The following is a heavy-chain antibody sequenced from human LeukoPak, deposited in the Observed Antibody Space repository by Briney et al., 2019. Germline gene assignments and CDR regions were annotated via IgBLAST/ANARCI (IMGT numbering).Heavy chain of an antibody. D-gene: IGHD1-26*01. Sequence: SGTLSLTCAVYVGTFSGYNMSWIRQPPGKGLEWVWEINHRGGTSYNPSLKSRVTISVDTSKNQFSLQLSSVTAADTAVYYCARFWEVLNAFDIWGQGAMVTVSS. CDR1: VGTFSGYN. V-gene: IGHV4-34*01. CDR3: ARFWEVLNAFDI. CDR2: INHRGGT. J-gene: IGHJ3*02.